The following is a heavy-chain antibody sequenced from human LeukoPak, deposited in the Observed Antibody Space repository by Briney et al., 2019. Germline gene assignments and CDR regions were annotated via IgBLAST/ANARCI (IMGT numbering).Heavy chain of an antibody. CDR1: GFTFSSYN. CDR2: IRYDGSNK. J-gene: IGHJ5*02. CDR3: AKDGILWFGRPSWFDP. D-gene: IGHD3-10*01. Sequence: GKSLRLSCAASGFTFSSYNMNWVRQAPGKGLEWVAFIRYDGSNKYYADSVKGRFTISRDNSKNTLYLQMNSLRAEDTAVYYCAKDGILWFGRPSWFDPWGQGTLVTVSS. V-gene: IGHV3-30*02.